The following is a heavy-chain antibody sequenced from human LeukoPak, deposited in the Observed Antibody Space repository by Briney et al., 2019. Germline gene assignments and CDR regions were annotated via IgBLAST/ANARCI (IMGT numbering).Heavy chain of an antibody. J-gene: IGHJ4*02. CDR2: ISSSGSTI. V-gene: IGHV3-48*03. D-gene: IGHD3-10*01. CDR3: ARDRYYGSGSYDY. CDR1: GFTFSSYE. Sequence: TGGSLRLSCAASGFTFSSYEMNWVRQAPGKGPEWVSYISSSGSTIYYADSVKGRFTISRDNAKNSLYLQMNSLRAEDTAVYYCARDRYYGSGSYDYWGQGTLVTVSS.